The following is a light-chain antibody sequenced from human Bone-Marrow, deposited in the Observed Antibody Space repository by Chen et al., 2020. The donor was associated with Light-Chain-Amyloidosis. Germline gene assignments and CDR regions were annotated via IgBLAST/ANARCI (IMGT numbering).Light chain of an antibody. CDR1: KLGDRY. Sequence: SYEFTQPPSLSVSPGQTARITCSGEKLGDRYACWYQQKPGQSPVLVIQQDNKRPSGIPERFSGSTSANIATLTISGTQTEDEAVYYCQAWDTSSAPFGGGTKLTV. CDR2: QDN. CDR3: QAWDTSSAP. J-gene: IGLJ2*01. V-gene: IGLV3-1*01.